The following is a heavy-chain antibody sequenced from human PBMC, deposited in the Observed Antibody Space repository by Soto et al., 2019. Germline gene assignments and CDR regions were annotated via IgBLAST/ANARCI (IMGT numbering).Heavy chain of an antibody. CDR2: INHSGST. V-gene: IGHV4-34*01. CDR1: GGSFSGYY. J-gene: IGHJ3*02. CDR3: ARPVLRYFDWLASAEAFDI. D-gene: IGHD3-9*01. Sequence: QVQLQRWGAGLLKPSETLSLTCAVYGGSFSGYYWSWIRQPPGKGLEWIGEINHSGSTNYNPSLKSRVTISVDTSKNQFSLKLSSVTAADTAVYYCARPVLRYFDWLASAEAFDIWGQGTMVTVSS.